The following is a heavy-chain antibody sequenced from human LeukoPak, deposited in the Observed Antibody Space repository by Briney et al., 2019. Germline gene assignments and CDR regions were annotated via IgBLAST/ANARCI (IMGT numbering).Heavy chain of an antibody. CDR3: ARLRGSGSEYYFDY. Sequence: PSQTLSLTCTVSGGSISSGSYYWSWIRQPAGKGLEWIGRIYTSGSTNYNPSLKSRVTISVDTSKNQFSLKLSSVTAADAAVYYCARLRGSGSEYYFDYWGQGTLVTVSS. V-gene: IGHV4-61*02. D-gene: IGHD3-10*01. CDR1: GGSISSGSYY. J-gene: IGHJ4*02. CDR2: IYTSGST.